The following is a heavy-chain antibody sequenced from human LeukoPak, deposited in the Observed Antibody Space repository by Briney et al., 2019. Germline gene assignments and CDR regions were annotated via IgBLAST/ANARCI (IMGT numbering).Heavy chain of an antibody. V-gene: IGHV4-39*01. D-gene: IGHD6-13*01. CDR1: GVSISSSNSY. J-gene: IGHJ4*02. CDR2: IYYSGNT. CDR3: ARGQVSSWYRMVDY. Sequence: PSETLSLTCTVSGVSISSSNSYWGWIRQPPGKGLEWIGSIYYSGNTYYNASLKSQVSISIDTSKNQFSLRLTSVTAADTAVYYCARGQVSSWYRMVDYWGQGTLVTVSS.